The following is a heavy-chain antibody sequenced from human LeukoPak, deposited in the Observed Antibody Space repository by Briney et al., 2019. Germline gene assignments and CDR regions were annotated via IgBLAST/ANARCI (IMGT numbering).Heavy chain of an antibody. J-gene: IGHJ5*02. CDR1: GGSISSYY. Sequence: KPSEKLSLTCTVSGGSISSYYWSWIRQPAGKGLEWIGRIYTSGSTNYNPSLKSRVTISVDKSKNQFSLKLSSVTAADTAVYYCARDRGCSSTSCYAGFGWFDPWGQGTLVTVSS. V-gene: IGHV4-4*07. CDR2: IYTSGST. D-gene: IGHD2-2*01. CDR3: ARDRGCSSTSCYAGFGWFDP.